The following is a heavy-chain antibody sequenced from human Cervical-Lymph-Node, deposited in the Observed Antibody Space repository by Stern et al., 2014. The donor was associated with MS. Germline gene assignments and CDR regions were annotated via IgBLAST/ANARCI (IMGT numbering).Heavy chain of an antibody. CDR1: GFTFSSYW. J-gene: IGHJ4*02. Sequence: EMQLVESGGGLVQPGGSLRLSCAASGFTFSSYWMSWVRQAPGKGLEWVANIKQDGSEKYYVDSVKGRFTISRDNAKNSLYLQMNSLRAEDTAVYYCARGPYYYDSSGYSNWGQGTLVTVSS. CDR3: ARGPYYYDSSGYSN. V-gene: IGHV3-7*01. CDR2: IKQDGSEK. D-gene: IGHD3-22*01.